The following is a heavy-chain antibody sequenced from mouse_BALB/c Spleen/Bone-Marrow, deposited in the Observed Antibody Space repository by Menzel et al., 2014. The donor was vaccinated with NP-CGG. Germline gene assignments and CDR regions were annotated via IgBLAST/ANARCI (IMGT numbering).Heavy chain of an antibody. Sequence: VQLQQSGPELVKPGASVKMSCKASEDTFTRYVMHWVNQKPGQGLEWIGDINPYNDGTKYNEKVKGKATLISDKSTSTAYMELSSLTSEDSVVYYCARWGRYDRESPAMDYWGQGTSVTVSS. V-gene: IGHV1-14*01. J-gene: IGHJ4*01. CDR2: INPYNDGT. D-gene: IGHD2-14*01. CDR1: EDTFTRYV. CDR3: ARWGRYDRESPAMDY.